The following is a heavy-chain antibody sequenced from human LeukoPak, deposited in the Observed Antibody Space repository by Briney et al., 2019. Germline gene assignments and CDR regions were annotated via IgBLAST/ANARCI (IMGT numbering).Heavy chain of an antibody. CDR3: AKASSITIFGVVTHRWSDYYYYGMDV. Sequence: PGGSLRLSCAASGFTFSSYAMSWVRQAPGKGLEWVSAISGSGGSTYYADSVKGRFTISRDNSKNTLYLQMNSLRAEDTAVYYCAKASSITIFGVVTHRWSDYYYYGMDVWGQGTTVTVSS. CDR2: ISGSGGST. CDR1: GFTFSSYA. J-gene: IGHJ6*02. D-gene: IGHD3-3*01. V-gene: IGHV3-23*01.